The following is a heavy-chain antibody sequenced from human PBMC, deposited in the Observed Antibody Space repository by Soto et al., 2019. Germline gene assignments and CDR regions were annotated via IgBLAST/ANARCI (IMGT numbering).Heavy chain of an antibody. CDR2: MHPNSGDT. V-gene: IGHV1-8*01. J-gene: IGHJ5*02. CDR3: ARASCSGGSCGWSDP. Sequence: QVRLLQSGAELKKPGASVKVSCKASGYTFTNYEINWVRQATGQGLEWMGRMHPNSGDTVYAQRFQGRFTMTRNTAISTAYMEVSSLRSEDTAEYYCARASCSGGSCGWSDPWGQGTLVIVSP. D-gene: IGHD2-15*01. CDR1: GYTFTNYE.